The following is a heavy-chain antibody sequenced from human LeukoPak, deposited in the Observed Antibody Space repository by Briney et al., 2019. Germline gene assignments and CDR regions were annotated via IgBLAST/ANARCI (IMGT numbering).Heavy chain of an antibody. V-gene: IGHV1-69*13. Sequence: ASVKVSCKASGGTFSSYAISWVRQAPGQGLEWMGGIIPIFGTANYAQKFQGRVTITADESTSTAYMELSSLRSEDTAVYYCARVGPDYYDSSGYFFLDYWGQGTLVTVSS. CDR1: GGTFSSYA. CDR3: ARVGPDYYDSSGYFFLDY. CDR2: IIPIFGTA. D-gene: IGHD3-22*01. J-gene: IGHJ4*02.